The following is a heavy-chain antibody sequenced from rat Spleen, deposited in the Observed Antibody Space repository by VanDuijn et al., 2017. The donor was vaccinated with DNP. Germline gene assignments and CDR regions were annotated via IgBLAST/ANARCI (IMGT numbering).Heavy chain of an antibody. V-gene: IGHV3-1*01. J-gene: IGHJ4*01. CDR1: GYSITSNY. D-gene: IGHD1-10*01. CDR2: ISYRGST. Sequence: EVQLQESGPGLVKPSQSLSLTCSVTGYSITSNYWGWIRKFPGNKMEWIGHISYRGSTSYNPSLKSRISITSTTSKNQFFLQLNSVTTEDTATYYCARFNNSYGGVMDAWGQGASVTVSS. CDR3: ARFNNSYGGVMDA.